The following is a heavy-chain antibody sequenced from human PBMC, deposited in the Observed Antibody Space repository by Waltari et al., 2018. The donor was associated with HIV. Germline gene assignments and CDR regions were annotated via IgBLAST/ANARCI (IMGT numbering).Heavy chain of an antibody. D-gene: IGHD6-19*01. Sequence: QVQLQESGPGFVKPSETLSLICNVSGGSIASSDSFWGWIRQSPEMHLEWVGSALYTRRPDLFPGQFFAKSSLKGRVALSVDTSKNQVSLRLTSVTAADTGLYYCVRHAAEFRPDFGWILAGVFEPWGLGTQVIVS. V-gene: IGHV4-39*01. CDR1: GGSIASSDSF. J-gene: IGHJ1*01. CDR2: ALYTRRPDLFPGQF. CDR3: VRHAAEFRPDFGWILAGVFEP.